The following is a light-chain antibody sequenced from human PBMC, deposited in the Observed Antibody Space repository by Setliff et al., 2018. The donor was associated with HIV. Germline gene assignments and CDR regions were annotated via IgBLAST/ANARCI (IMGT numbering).Light chain of an antibody. CDR2: GVF. CDR1: SSDVGYYNR. J-gene: IGLJ1*01. Sequence: QPALTQPPSVSGSPGQSVTISCTGTSSDVGYYNRVSWYQQPPGTAPKLMIYGVFNRPSGVPDRFSGSKSGNTASLTISGLQAEDEADYFCSSYTSSSTYAFGAGTKVTVL. V-gene: IGLV2-18*02. CDR3: SSYTSSSTYA.